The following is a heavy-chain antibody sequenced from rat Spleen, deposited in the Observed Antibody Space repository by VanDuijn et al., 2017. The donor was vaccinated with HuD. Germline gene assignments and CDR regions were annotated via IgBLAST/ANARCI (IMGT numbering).Heavy chain of an antibody. Sequence: EVQLVESGGGLVQPGRSLKLSCAASGFTFSNYGMAWVRQAPTKGLEWVATISYDGSSTYYRDSVKGRFTISRDNAKSTLYLQMDSLRSEDTATYYCARHYYYSSDHFDYWGQGVMVTVSS. V-gene: IGHV5-29*01. D-gene: IGHD1-1*01. CDR2: ISYDGSST. CDR3: ARHYYYSSDHFDY. CDR1: GFTFSNYG. J-gene: IGHJ2*01.